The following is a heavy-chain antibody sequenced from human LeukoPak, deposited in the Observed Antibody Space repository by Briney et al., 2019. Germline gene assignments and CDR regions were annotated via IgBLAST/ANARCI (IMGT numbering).Heavy chain of an antibody. D-gene: IGHD1-1*01. Sequence: ASVKVSCKASGYTITGYYIHWVRQAPGQGLEWMGWINPNSGYTNYAQKFQGRVTMTRDTSINTAFMELSRLRSDDTAVYYCARDRHWNQGNFDYWGQGTLVTVSS. CDR1: GYTITGYY. J-gene: IGHJ4*02. CDR2: INPNSGYT. CDR3: ARDRHWNQGNFDY. V-gene: IGHV1-2*02.